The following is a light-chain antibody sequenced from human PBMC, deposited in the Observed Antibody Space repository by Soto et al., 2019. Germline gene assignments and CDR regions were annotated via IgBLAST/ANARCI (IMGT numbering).Light chain of an antibody. Sequence: EMVLTQSPGTLSLSPGERATLSCRASESVPSNSLAWYQQKLGQAPRLLMYGVSIRATGIPDRFRGSGSGTDFTLTISRLEPEDFAVYYCQQYARSPSTFGQGTNLEMK. V-gene: IGKV3-20*01. CDR1: ESVPSNS. CDR3: QQYARSPST. J-gene: IGKJ2*02. CDR2: GVS.